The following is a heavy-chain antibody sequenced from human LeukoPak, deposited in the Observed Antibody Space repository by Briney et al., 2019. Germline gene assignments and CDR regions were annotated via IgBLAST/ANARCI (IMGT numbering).Heavy chain of an antibody. D-gene: IGHD2-15*01. CDR3: ARVEYAEVAATGWLDP. Sequence: ASVKVSCKASGYTFTSYYMHWVRQAPGQGLEWMGIINPSGGSTSYAQKFQGRVTMTRDMSTSTVYMGLSSLRSEDTAVYYCARVEYAEVAATGWLDPWGQGTLVTVSS. V-gene: IGHV1-46*01. J-gene: IGHJ5*02. CDR1: GYTFTSYY. CDR2: INPSGGST.